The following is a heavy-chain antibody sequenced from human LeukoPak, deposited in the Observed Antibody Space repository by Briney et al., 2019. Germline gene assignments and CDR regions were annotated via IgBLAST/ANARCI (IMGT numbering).Heavy chain of an antibody. V-gene: IGHV3-53*01. Sequence: PGGSLRLSCAASGFTVSSNYMSWVRQAPGKGLEWVSVIYSGGSTYYADSVKGRFTISRDNSKNTLYLQMNSLRADDTAVYYCAKVLGHDSNGNYWYGMDVWGQGTTVTVSS. J-gene: IGHJ6*02. CDR3: AKVLGHDSNGNYWYGMDV. CDR2: IYSGGST. CDR1: GFTVSSNY. D-gene: IGHD3-22*01.